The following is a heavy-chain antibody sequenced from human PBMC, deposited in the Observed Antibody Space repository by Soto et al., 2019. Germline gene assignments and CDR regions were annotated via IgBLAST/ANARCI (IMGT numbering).Heavy chain of an antibody. V-gene: IGHV1-69*06. CDR1: GGTFGSYT. CDR3: ARQKAMTPHFYSGMDV. CDR2: IIPMFGTA. J-gene: IGHJ6*02. Sequence: QVHLVQSGAEVKKPGSSVKVSCTASGGTFGSYTVTWVRQAPGQGLEWMGEIIPMFGTASYAQKFQGRVTLTEDKSTTTDHMELSSLSSDDTAGYFSARQKAMTPHFYSGMDVWGQGTTVTVSS.